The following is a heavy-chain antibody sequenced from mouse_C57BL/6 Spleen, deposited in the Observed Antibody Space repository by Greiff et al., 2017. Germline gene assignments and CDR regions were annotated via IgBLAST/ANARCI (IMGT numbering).Heavy chain of an antibody. J-gene: IGHJ3*01. CDR1: GYAFSSSW. CDR3: ARGGRAY. V-gene: IGHV1-82*01. Sequence: QVQLQQSGPELVKPGASVKISCKASGYAFSSSWMNWVKQRPGKGLGWIGRIYPGDGDTNYNGKFKGKATLTADKSSSTAYMQLSSLTSEDSAVYFCARGGRAYWGQGTLGTVSA. CDR2: IYPGDGDT.